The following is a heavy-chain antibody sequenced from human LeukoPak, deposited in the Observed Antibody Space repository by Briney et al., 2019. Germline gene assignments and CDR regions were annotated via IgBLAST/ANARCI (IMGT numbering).Heavy chain of an antibody. CDR1: GGSFSGYY. CDR2: IYYSGST. D-gene: IGHD4-17*01. Sequence: PSETLSLTCAVYGGSFSGYYWSWIRQPPGKGLEWIGYIYYSGSTNYNPSLKSRVTISVDTSKNQFSLKLSSVTAADTAVYYCARLGGGGSFYGDYAGYFDYWGQGTLVTVSS. CDR3: ARLGGGGSFYGDYAGYFDY. V-gene: IGHV4-59*08. J-gene: IGHJ4*02.